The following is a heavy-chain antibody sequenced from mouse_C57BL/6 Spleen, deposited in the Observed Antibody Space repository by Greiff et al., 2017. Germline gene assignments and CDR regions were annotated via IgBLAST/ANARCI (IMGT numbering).Heavy chain of an antibody. V-gene: IGHV14-4*01. CDR2: IDPENGDT. CDR1: GYTFNDDY. CDR3: TTSYSYDGSPFAD. D-gene: IGHD1-1*01. Sequence: EVKLQESGPELVRPGASVKMSCTASGYTFNDDYMHWVKQRPGQGLEWIGWIDPENGDTEYASKFKGKATITADTSSSTAYLQLSSLTSEDSAVYSCTTSYSYDGSPFADWGQGTLVTVSA. J-gene: IGHJ3*01.